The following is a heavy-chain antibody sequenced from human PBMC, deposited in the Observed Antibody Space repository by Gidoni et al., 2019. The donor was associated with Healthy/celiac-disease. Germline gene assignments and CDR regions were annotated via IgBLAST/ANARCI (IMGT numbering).Heavy chain of an antibody. V-gene: IGHV4-34*01. CDR1: GGSFSGYY. D-gene: IGHD6-19*01. CDR2: INHSGST. CDR3: ARVTVAGTGYYYGMDV. Sequence: QVQLQQLGAGLLKPSETLSLTCAVYGGSFSGYYWSWIRPPPGKGLEWIGEINHSGSTNYNPSLKSRVTISVDTSKNQFSLKLSSVTAADTAVYYCARVTVAGTGYYYGMDVWGQGTTVTVSS. J-gene: IGHJ6*02.